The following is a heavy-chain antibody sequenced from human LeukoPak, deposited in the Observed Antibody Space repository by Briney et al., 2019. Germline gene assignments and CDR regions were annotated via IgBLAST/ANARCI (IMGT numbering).Heavy chain of an antibody. Sequence: GGSLRLSCAASGFTFSSYNMNWVRQAPGKGLEWVSSISSSSYIYYADSVKGRFTISRDNAKNSLYLQMNSLRAEDTAVYYCARQGSAVAGLDAFDIWGQGTMVTVSS. D-gene: IGHD6-19*01. V-gene: IGHV3-21*01. CDR1: GFTFSSYN. J-gene: IGHJ3*02. CDR2: ISSSSYI. CDR3: ARQGSAVAGLDAFDI.